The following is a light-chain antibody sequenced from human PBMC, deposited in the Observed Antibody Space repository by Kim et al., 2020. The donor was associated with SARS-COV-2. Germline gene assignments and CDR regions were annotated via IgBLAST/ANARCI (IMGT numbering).Light chain of an antibody. J-gene: IGKJ4*01. V-gene: IGKV1-8*01. CDR1: QGISSY. Sequence: AIRMTQSPSSLSASTGDRVTITCRVSQGISSYLAWYQQKPGKAPKLLIYAASTLQSGVPSRFSGSGSGTDFTLTISCLQSEDFATYYCQQYYSYPPTFGGGTKVDIK. CDR3: QQYYSYPPT. CDR2: AAS.